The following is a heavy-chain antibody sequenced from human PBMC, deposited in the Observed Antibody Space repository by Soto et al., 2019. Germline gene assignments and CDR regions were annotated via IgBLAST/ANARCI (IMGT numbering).Heavy chain of an antibody. CDR3: ARDYYDSSGYSLYSYYYGMDV. Sequence: PGGSLRLSCAASGFTFSSYAMHWVRQAPGKGLEWVAVISYDGSNKYYADSVKGRFTISRDNSKNTLYLQMNSLRAEDTAVYYCARDYYDSSGYSLYSYYYGMDVWGQGTTVTVSS. D-gene: IGHD3-22*01. CDR1: GFTFSSYA. CDR2: ISYDGSNK. J-gene: IGHJ6*02. V-gene: IGHV3-30-3*01.